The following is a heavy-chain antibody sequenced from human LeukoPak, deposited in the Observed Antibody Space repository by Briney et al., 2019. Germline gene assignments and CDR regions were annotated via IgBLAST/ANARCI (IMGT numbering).Heavy chain of an antibody. J-gene: IGHJ4*02. CDR2: ISYSGST. D-gene: IGHD4-11*01. CDR1: GGSISSYY. Sequence: SETLSLACTVSGGSISSYYWSWIRQPPGKGLEWIGYISYSGSTNYNPSLKSRVTISVDTSKNQFSLKLTSVTAADTATYYCARTGGYSSPLGFWGQGTLVTVSS. V-gene: IGHV4-59*13. CDR3: ARTGGYSSPLGF.